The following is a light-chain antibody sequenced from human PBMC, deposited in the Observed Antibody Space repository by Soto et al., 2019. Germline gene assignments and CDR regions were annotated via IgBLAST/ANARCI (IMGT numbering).Light chain of an antibody. Sequence: HMTQSPASLSASVGYRVTITCRASQSISNYLKWYQQKPGKAPKFLIHATSHRHTGIPARFSGSGSGTDFTLTISTLQPEDFETYYCQQINSNPYTFGPGTKVDIK. CDR3: QQINSNPYT. V-gene: IGKV1-39*01. CDR1: QSISNY. CDR2: ATS. J-gene: IGKJ3*01.